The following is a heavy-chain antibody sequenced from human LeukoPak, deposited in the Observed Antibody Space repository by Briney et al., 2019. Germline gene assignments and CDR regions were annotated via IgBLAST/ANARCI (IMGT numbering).Heavy chain of an antibody. Sequence: GGSLRLSCEASGFPFSGYSLHWVRQAPGKGLEWVALISDDGHSKYYADSVKGRFTISRDNAKSSLYLQMNSLRAEDTAVYYCARVLHKRNYDSGVYYGYWGQGTLVTVSS. V-gene: IGHV3-30*04. CDR3: ARVLHKRNYDSGVYYGY. D-gene: IGHD3-22*01. CDR1: GFPFSGYS. J-gene: IGHJ4*02. CDR2: ISDDGHSK.